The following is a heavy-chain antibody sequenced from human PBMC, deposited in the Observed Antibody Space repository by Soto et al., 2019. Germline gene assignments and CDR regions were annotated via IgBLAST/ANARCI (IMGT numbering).Heavy chain of an antibody. V-gene: IGHV4-34*01. CDR2: INHSGST. J-gene: IGHJ3*02. CDR3: ASENTTYCSGGSCYYAFDI. Sequence: SETLSLTCAVYGGSFSGYYWSWIRQPPGKGLEGIGEINHSGSTNYNPSLKSRVTISVDTSKNQFSLKLSSVTAADTAVYYCASENTTYCSGGSCYYAFDIWGQGTMVTVSS. D-gene: IGHD2-15*01. CDR1: GGSFSGYY.